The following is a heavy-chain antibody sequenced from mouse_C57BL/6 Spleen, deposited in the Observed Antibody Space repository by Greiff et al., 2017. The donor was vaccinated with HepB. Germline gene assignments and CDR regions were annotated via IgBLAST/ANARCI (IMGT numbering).Heavy chain of an antibody. CDR3: SKWYGSRGDWYFDV. D-gene: IGHD1-1*01. CDR1: GFTFSDAW. CDR2: IRNKANDHAT. J-gene: IGHJ1*03. Sequence: EVKLQESGGGLVQPGGSMKLSCAASGFTFSDAWMDWVRQSPEKGLEWVAEIRNKANDHATYYAESVKGRFTISRDDSRSSVYLQMNSLGAEDTGIYCCSKWYGSRGDWYFDVWGTGTTVTVSS. V-gene: IGHV6-6*01.